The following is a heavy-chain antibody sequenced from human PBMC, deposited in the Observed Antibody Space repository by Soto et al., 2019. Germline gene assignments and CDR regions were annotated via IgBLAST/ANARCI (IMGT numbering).Heavy chain of an antibody. CDR1: GLTFSSYG. Sequence: QVQLVESGGGVVQPGRSLRLSCAASGLTFSSYGMHWVRQAPGKGLEWVAVISYDGSNKDYADSVKGRFTISRDNSKNTLYLQMHSLRPEDTAVYYCAKDPHPPFQWLVLYFDDWGQGTLVTVA. CDR3: AKDPHPPFQWLVLYFDD. CDR2: ISYDGSNK. D-gene: IGHD6-19*01. V-gene: IGHV3-30*18. J-gene: IGHJ4*02.